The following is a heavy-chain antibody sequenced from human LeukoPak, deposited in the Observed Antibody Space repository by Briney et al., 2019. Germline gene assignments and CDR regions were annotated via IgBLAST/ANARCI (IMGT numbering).Heavy chain of an antibody. Sequence: SETLSLTCTVSGGSISGYYWSWIRQPPGKGLECIGYIYYSGSTNYNPSLKSRVTISVDTSRNQFSLKLTSVTAADTAMYYCARRKAKTPNYFDYWGQGALVTVSS. CDR3: ARRKAKTPNYFDY. V-gene: IGHV4-59*08. CDR2: IYYSGST. J-gene: IGHJ4*02. CDR1: GGSISGYY.